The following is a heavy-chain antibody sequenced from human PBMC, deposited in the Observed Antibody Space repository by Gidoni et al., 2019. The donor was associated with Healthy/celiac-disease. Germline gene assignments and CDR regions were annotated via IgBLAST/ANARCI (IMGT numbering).Heavy chain of an antibody. J-gene: IGHJ6*02. V-gene: IGHV5-51*01. CDR1: GYSFTSYW. Sequence: EVQLVQSGAEVKKPGESLKISCKGSGYSFTSYWIGWVRQMPGKGLEWMGIIYPGDSDTRYSPSFQGQVTISADKSISTAYLQWSSLKASDTAMYYCARHGRVRSSWYLSFVPSYGMDVWGQGTTVTVSS. CDR3: ARHGRVRSSWYLSFVPSYGMDV. CDR2: IYPGDSDT. D-gene: IGHD6-13*01.